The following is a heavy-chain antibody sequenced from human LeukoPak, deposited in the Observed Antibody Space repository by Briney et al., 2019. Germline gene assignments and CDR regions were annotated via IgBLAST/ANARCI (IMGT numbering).Heavy chain of an antibody. Sequence: GASVKVSCKASGYTFTNYFMHWVRQAPGQGLEWMGRINPNSGGTNYAQKFQGRVTMTRDTSISTAYMELSRLRSDDTAVYYCARDQSDYDFWSGYSIYYYYYYMDVWGKGTTVTVSS. V-gene: IGHV1-2*06. CDR1: GYTFTNYF. CDR2: INPNSGGT. CDR3: ARDQSDYDFWSGYSIYYYYYYMDV. D-gene: IGHD3-3*01. J-gene: IGHJ6*03.